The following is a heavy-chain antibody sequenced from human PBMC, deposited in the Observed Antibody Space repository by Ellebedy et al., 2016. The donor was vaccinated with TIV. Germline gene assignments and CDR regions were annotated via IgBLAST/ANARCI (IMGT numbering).Heavy chain of an antibody. V-gene: IGHV3-21*01. Sequence: GGSLRLSCAASGFTFNYYSMNWVRQAPGKGLEWVSSISSSGTFIYYGDSMKGRFTISRDNAKNSLYLQMNSLGVEDTAVYYCARDSSTSRLGFDLDYWGQGTPVTVSS. CDR1: GFTFNYYS. D-gene: IGHD3-16*01. CDR3: ARDSSTSRLGFDLDY. CDR2: ISSSGTFI. J-gene: IGHJ4*02.